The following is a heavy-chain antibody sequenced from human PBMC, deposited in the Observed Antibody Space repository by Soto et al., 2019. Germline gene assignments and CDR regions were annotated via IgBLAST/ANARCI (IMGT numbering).Heavy chain of an antibody. V-gene: IGHV4-39*01. CDR3: ANTHRRPYSSSWYAVDY. D-gene: IGHD6-13*01. J-gene: IGHJ4*02. Sequence: QLQLQESGPGLVKPSETLSLTCTVSGGSISSSSYYWGWIRQPPGKGLEWIGSIYYSGSTYYNPSLKSRVTIPVDTSKNQFSLKLSSVTAADTAVYYCANTHRRPYSSSWYAVDYWGQGTLVTVSS. CDR1: GGSISSSSYY. CDR2: IYYSGST.